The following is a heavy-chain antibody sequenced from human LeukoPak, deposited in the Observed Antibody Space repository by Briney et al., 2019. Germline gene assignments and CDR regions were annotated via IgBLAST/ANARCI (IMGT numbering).Heavy chain of an antibody. CDR1: GFTFSSYG. CDR3: ATWGKQWLVPDFFDY. CDR2: ISYDGNNK. J-gene: IGHJ4*02. V-gene: IGHV3-30*03. Sequence: GGSLRLPCAASGFTFSSYGMHWVRQAPGKGLEWVAVISYDGNNKYYADSVKGRFTISRDNSKNTLYLQMNSLRAEDTAVYYCATWGKQWLVPDFFDYWGQGTLVTVSS. D-gene: IGHD6-19*01.